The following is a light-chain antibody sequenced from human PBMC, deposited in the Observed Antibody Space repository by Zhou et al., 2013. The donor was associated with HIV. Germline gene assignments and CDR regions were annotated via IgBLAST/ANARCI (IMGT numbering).Light chain of an antibody. Sequence: TQSPAYLPVTPGQPASISCRSSQSLLHSNGYNCLDWYLQKPGQSPQLLIYLGSTRASGVPDRFSASASGTDFTLKITRVEAEDVGVYYCVQTLQTPVTFGGGTKVDIK. J-gene: IGKJ4*01. V-gene: IGKV2-28*01. CDR2: LGS. CDR3: VQTLQTPVT. CDR1: QSLLHSNGYNC.